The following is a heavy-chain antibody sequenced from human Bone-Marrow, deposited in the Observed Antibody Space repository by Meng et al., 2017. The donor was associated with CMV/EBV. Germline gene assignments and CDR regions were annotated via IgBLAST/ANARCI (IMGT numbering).Heavy chain of an antibody. CDR2: IIPILGIA. CDR1: GGYFSSYV. V-gene: IGHV1-69*10. Sequence: SVKVSCKSSGGYFSSYVISWMRQAPGQGLEWMGGIIPILGIANYAQKFQGRVTITADKSTSTAYMELSSLRSEDTAVYYCASGMATKTPARYYYYGMDVWAQGTTVTVPS. CDR3: ASGMATKTPARYYYYGMDV. J-gene: IGHJ6*02. D-gene: IGHD5-24*01.